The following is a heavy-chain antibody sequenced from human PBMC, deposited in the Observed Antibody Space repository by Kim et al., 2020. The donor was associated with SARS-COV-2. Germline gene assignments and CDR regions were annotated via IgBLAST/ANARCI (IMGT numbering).Heavy chain of an antibody. Sequence: GGSLRLSCAVSGFFFNSFGMHWVRQAPGKGLEWVAAISFDGSNKYYEDSVKGRFTISRDNSNNTLYLDMNSLRPEDTAVYYCAKMCGRGPAYYHYGMDVWGPGTAVSVSS. CDR2: ISFDGSNK. CDR1: GFFFNSFG. J-gene: IGHJ6*02. CDR3: AKMCGRGPAYYHYGMDV. D-gene: IGHD2-21*01. V-gene: IGHV3-30*18.